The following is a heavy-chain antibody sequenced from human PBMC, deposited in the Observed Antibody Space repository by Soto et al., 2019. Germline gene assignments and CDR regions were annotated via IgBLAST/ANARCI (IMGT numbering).Heavy chain of an antibody. J-gene: IGHJ6*02. Sequence: QVQLVESGGGVVQPGRFLRVSCAASGFTFSGYGMHWVRQAPGKGLEWVAVISYDRYGKYYADSVQGRFTISRDNSKNTVYLEMNSLRAEDKAVYYCADELRDADFSCYGMDVWGQGTTVTVS. V-gene: IGHV3-30*18. CDR3: ADELRDADFSCYGMDV. D-gene: IGHD3-3*01. CDR1: GFTFSGYG. CDR2: ISYDRYGK.